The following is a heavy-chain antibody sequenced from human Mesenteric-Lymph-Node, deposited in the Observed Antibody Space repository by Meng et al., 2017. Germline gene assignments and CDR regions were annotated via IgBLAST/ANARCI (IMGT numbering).Heavy chain of an antibody. CDR1: GYTFTSYY. V-gene: IGHV1-46*01. CDR3: ARSPATGNPHFDN. J-gene: IGHJ4*02. D-gene: IGHD1-14*01. CDR2: INPSGGST. Sequence: ASVKVSCKASGYTFTSYYMHWVRQAPGQGLEWMGIINPSGGSTSYAQKFQGRVTMTRDTSTSTVYMELSSLTSEDTAVYYCARSPATGNPHFDNWGQGTLVTVSS.